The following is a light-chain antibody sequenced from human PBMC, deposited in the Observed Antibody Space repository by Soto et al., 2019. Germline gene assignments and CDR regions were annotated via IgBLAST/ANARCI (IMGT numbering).Light chain of an antibody. CDR3: QQRSNWQGAT. CDR1: QSVSSY. J-gene: IGKJ4*01. V-gene: IGKV3-11*01. Sequence: EIVVTQSPATLSLSGWERATLSCRSTQSVSSYLACYQQKPGQAHRLIIYDASTRATGIPARFSGSGCGTDFTLTISSLEPEDFAVYYCQQRSNWQGATFGGGTKVDIK. CDR2: DAS.